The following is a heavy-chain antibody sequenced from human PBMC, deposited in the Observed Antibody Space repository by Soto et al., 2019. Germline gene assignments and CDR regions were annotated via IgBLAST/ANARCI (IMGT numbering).Heavy chain of an antibody. CDR3: ARDWLGMDV. V-gene: IGHV3-30-3*01. CDR1: GFTFSSYA. D-gene: IGHD6-19*01. CDR2: ISYDGSNK. J-gene: IGHJ6*02. Sequence: QVQLVESGGGVVQPGRSLRLSCAASGFTFSSYAMHWVRQAPGKGLEWVAVISYDGSNKYYADSVKGRFTISRDNSMSTLYLQMNSLRAEDMCVYYCARDWLGMDVWGQGTTLTVSS.